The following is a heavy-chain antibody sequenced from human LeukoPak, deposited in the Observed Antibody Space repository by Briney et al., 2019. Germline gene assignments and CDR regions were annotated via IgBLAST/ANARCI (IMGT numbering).Heavy chain of an antibody. Sequence: SETLSLTCTVSGGSISSSSYYWGWIRQPPGKGLEWIGEINHSGSTNYNPSLKSRVTISVDTSKNQFSLKLSSVTAADTAVYYCAMGWYYYDSSGYPHGMDVWGQGTTVTVSS. CDR3: AMGWYYYDSSGYPHGMDV. CDR1: GGSISSSSYY. V-gene: IGHV4-39*07. CDR2: INHSGST. D-gene: IGHD3-22*01. J-gene: IGHJ6*02.